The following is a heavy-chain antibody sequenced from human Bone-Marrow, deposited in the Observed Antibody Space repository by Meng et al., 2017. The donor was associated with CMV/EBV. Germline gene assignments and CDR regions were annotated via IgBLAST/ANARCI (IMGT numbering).Heavy chain of an antibody. V-gene: IGHV1-2*02. CDR3: ARIGGYAR. D-gene: IGHD5-12*01. Sequence: ASVKVSCKASGGTFSSYAISWVRQAPGQGLEWMGWINPNSGGTNYAQKFQGRVTMTRGTSISTAYMELSRLRSDDTAVYYCARIGGYARWGQGTLVTVSS. J-gene: IGHJ4*02. CDR1: GGTFSSYA. CDR2: INPNSGGT.